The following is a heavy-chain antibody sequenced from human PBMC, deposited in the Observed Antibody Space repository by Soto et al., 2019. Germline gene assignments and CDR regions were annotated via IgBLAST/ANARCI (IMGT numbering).Heavy chain of an antibody. D-gene: IGHD3-22*01. CDR1: GYTFSAYW. J-gene: IGHJ4*02. V-gene: IGHV3-74*01. CDR3: ARGVTNRDGYYYIFDY. Sequence: GGSLRLSCAASGYTFSAYWMHWVRQAPGKGLVWVSQINSDGTNTTYADSVKGRFTISRDNAKNTLFLQLNSLRPEDTAVYYCARGVTNRDGYYYIFDYWGQGTPVTVSS. CDR2: INSDGTNT.